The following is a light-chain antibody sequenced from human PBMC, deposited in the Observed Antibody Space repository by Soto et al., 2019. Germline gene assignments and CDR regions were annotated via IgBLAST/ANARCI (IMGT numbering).Light chain of an antibody. J-gene: IGKJ3*01. Sequence: EIVLTQSPVTLSLSPGERATLSCRASQSVSSSYLAWYQHKPGQAPRLLIYGASSRATGIPDRFSGSGSGTDFTLTISRLEPEDLAVYYCQQYDSSLFTFGPGTNVDIK. CDR3: QQYDSSLFT. CDR1: QSVSSSY. CDR2: GAS. V-gene: IGKV3-20*01.